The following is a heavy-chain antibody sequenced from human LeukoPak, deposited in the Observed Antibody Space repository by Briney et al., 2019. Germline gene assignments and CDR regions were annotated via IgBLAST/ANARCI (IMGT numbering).Heavy chain of an antibody. V-gene: IGHV3-11*04. D-gene: IGHD5-18*01. CDR1: GFTFSDYY. CDR2: ISSSGSTI. Sequence: PGGSLRLSCAASGFTFSDYYMSWIRQAPGKGLEWVSYISSSGSTIYYADSVKGRFTISRDNAKNSLYMQMNSLRAEDAAVYYCARVVDTPMVLSGAIDIWGQGTVVSVSS. CDR3: ARVVDTPMVLSGAIDI. J-gene: IGHJ3*02.